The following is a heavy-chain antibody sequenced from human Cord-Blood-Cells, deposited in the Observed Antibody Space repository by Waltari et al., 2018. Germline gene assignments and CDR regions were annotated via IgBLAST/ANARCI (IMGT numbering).Heavy chain of an antibody. CDR2: IYHSGST. J-gene: IGHJ5*02. CDR1: GYSISRVYY. Sequence: VPLPESGPGLVKPSETLSLTCTVSGYSISRVYYWGWIRQPPGKGLEWIGSIYHSGSTYYNPSLKSRVTISVDTSKNQFSLKLSSVTAADTAVYYCARGDRNWFDPWGQGTLVTVSS. V-gene: IGHV4-38-2*02. D-gene: IGHD2-21*02. CDR3: ARGDRNWFDP.